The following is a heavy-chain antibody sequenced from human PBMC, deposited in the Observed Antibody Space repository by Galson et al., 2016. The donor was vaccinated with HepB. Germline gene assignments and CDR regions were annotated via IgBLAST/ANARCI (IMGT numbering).Heavy chain of an antibody. J-gene: IGHJ4*02. V-gene: IGHV1-2*02. CDR2: IDPNNGGT. D-gene: IGHD3-22*01. Sequence: SVKVSCKASGYTFTGSYTHWVRQAPGQGFEWMGWIDPNNGGTNSALKFQGRVAMTRGTSITTAHMELNRLKSDDTAVYYCARSRRPILVDVHFDFWGQGTLVTVSS. CDR1: GYTFTGSY. CDR3: ARSRRPILVDVHFDF.